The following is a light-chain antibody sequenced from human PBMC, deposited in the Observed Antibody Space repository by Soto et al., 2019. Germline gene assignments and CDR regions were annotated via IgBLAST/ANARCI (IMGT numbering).Light chain of an antibody. J-gene: IGKJ1*01. CDR2: DAS. Sequence: DIQMTQSPSTLSASVGDRVTITCRASQSISSWLAWYQQKPGKAPKLLIYDASGLQSGVPSRFSGSGSGTEFTLTISSLQPDDVATYYCQQYNSYLWTFGQGTKVEIK. CDR1: QSISSW. V-gene: IGKV1-5*01. CDR3: QQYNSYLWT.